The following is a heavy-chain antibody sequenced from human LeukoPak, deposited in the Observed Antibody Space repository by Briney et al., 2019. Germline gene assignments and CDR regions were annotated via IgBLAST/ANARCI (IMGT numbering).Heavy chain of an antibody. CDR3: ARNLLLWFGESSSDCFDP. Sequence: GASVKVSCKASGYTFPSYDINWVRQATGQGLEWMGWMNPNSGNTGYAQKFQGRVTMTRNTSIGTAYMELSSLRSEDTAVYYCARNLLLWFGESSSDCFDPWGQGTLVTVSS. J-gene: IGHJ5*02. CDR2: MNPNSGNT. CDR1: GYTFPSYD. V-gene: IGHV1-8*01. D-gene: IGHD3-10*01.